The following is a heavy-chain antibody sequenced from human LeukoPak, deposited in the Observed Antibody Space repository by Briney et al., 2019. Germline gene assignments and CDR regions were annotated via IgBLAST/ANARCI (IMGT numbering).Heavy chain of an antibody. CDR3: ARVSSRGYSYGYGY. Sequence: ASVKVSCKASGHTFTGYYLHWVRQAPGQGLEWMGWINPNSGGANYAQKFQGRVTITRDTSISTAYMELSRLRSDDTAVYYCARVSSRGYSYGYGYWGQGTLVTVSS. CDR1: GHTFTGYY. D-gene: IGHD5-18*01. J-gene: IGHJ4*02. CDR2: INPNSGGA. V-gene: IGHV1-2*02.